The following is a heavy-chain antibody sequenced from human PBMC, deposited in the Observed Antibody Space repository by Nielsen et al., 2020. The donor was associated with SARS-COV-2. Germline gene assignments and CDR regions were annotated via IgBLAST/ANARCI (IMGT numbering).Heavy chain of an antibody. CDR3: ARTTVTTAFDY. CDR2: IYYSGST. D-gene: IGHD4-17*01. Sequence: SDTLSLTCTVSGGSISSGDYYWNWVRQPPGKGLEWIGHIYYSGSTYYNPSLKSRVTISEDTSKNQFSLNLSSVTAADTAVYYCARTTVTTAFDYWGQGTLVTVSS. CDR1: GGSISSGDYY. J-gene: IGHJ4*02. V-gene: IGHV4-30-4*02.